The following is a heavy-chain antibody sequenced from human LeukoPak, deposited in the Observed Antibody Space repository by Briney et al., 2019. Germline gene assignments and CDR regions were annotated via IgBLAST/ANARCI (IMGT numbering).Heavy chain of an antibody. J-gene: IGHJ3*02. Sequence: ASVKVSCKVSGYTLTELSMHWVRQAPGKGLEWMGGFDPEDGETIYAQKFQGRVTMTEDTSTDTAYMELSSLRSEDTAVYYCATPTAGATMNDAFDIWGQGTMVTVSS. CDR3: ATPTAGATMNDAFDI. V-gene: IGHV1-24*01. CDR1: GYTLTELS. CDR2: FDPEDGET. D-gene: IGHD1-26*01.